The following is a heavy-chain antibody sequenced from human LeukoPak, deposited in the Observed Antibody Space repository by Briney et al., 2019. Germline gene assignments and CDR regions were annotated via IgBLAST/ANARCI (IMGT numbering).Heavy chain of an antibody. D-gene: IGHD1-26*01. CDR1: GGSLTYYY. Sequence: PSETLSLTCAVSGGSLTYYYWNWIRQPPGKGLEWIGYIHNSGSTSYNSSLKSRVTISADMSKNQVSLKLSSVTAADTAVYYCARDQWGGTYIHNAFDIWGQGTMVTVSS. V-gene: IGHV4-4*08. CDR3: ARDQWGGTYIHNAFDI. CDR2: IHNSGST. J-gene: IGHJ3*02.